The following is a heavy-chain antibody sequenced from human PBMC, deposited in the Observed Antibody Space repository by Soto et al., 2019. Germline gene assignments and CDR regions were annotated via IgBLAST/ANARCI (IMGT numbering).Heavy chain of an antibody. CDR2: ISAYNGNT. J-gene: IGHJ4*02. Sequence: VSAGASACTGTSLSMSRVRQARRQQHEWMGWISAYNGNTNYAQKLQGRVTMTTDTSTSTAYMELRSLRSDDTGVYYCARLPQCSGGSCYAHFDYWGQGTLVNVSS. CDR3: ARLPQCSGGSCYAHFDY. D-gene: IGHD2-15*01. CDR1: ACTGTSLS. V-gene: IGHV1-18*01.